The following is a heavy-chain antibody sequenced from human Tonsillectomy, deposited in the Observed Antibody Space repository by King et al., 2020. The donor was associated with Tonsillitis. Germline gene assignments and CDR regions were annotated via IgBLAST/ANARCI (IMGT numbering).Heavy chain of an antibody. CDR1: GGTFSSHA. CDR2: IIPIIGTG. Sequence: QLVQSGAEVKKPGSSVKVSCKASGGTFSSHAISWVRQAPGPGLEWMGRIIPIIGTGNNPQQFRGRVTMTADKATRPASMGLGSLRSEDTAVYYCARGLYDSSGFTLGYWGQGTLVTVSS. J-gene: IGHJ4*02. CDR3: ARGLYDSSGFTLGY. V-gene: IGHV1-69*06. D-gene: IGHD3-22*01.